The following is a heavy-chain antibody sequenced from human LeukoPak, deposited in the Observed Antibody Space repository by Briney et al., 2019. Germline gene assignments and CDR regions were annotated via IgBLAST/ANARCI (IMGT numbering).Heavy chain of an antibody. CDR1: GYTLTELS. CDR3: ATPTYGSGSYLDY. CDR2: FDPEDGET. Sequence: ASVKVSCKVSGYTLTELSMHWVRQAPGKGLEWMGGFDPEDGETIYAQKFQGRVTMTEDTSTDTAYMELSSLRSEDTAVYYCATPTYGSGSYLDYWGQGTLATVSS. J-gene: IGHJ4*02. D-gene: IGHD3-10*01. V-gene: IGHV1-24*01.